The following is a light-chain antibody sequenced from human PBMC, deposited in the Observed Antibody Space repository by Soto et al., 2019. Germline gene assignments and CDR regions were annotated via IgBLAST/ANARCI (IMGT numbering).Light chain of an antibody. CDR1: QGVSSN. J-gene: IGKJ4*02. CDR3: QQYNSLPLT. CDR2: GAS. V-gene: IGKV3-15*01. Sequence: DIVMTQSPATLSASPGERATLSCRASQGVSSNLAWYQQKPGQAPRLLIYGASTRATGIPARFSGSGSGTEFTLTISSLQSEDFAVYHCQQYNSLPLTVGEGTKVEIK.